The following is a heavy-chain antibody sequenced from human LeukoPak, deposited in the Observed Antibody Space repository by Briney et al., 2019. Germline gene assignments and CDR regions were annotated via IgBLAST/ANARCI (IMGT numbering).Heavy chain of an antibody. Sequence: PGGSLRLSCAASGFTFSSYSMNWVRQAPGKGLEWVSSISSSSSYIYYADSVKDRFTISRDNAKNSLYLQMNSLRAEDTAVYYCATGGKNIAAAGTGYWGQGTLVTVSS. CDR3: ATGGKNIAAAGTGY. CDR2: ISSSSSYI. D-gene: IGHD6-13*01. V-gene: IGHV3-21*01. J-gene: IGHJ4*02. CDR1: GFTFSSYS.